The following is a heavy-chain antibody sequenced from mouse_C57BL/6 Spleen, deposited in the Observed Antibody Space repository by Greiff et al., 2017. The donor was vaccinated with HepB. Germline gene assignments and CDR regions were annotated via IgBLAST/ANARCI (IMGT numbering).Heavy chain of an antibody. Sequence: EVKVVESGGGLVKPGGSLKLSCAASGFTFSSYAMSWVRQTPEKRLEWVATISDGGSYTYYPDNVKGRFTISRDNAKNNLYLQMSHLKSEDTAMYYCARDDYYGSSYGGYYFDYWGQGTTLTVSS. V-gene: IGHV5-4*01. CDR1: GFTFSSYA. J-gene: IGHJ2*01. D-gene: IGHD1-1*01. CDR3: ARDDYYGSSYGGYYFDY. CDR2: ISDGGSYT.